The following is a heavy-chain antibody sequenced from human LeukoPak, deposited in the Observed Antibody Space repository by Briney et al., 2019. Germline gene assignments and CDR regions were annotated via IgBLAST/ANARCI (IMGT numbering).Heavy chain of an antibody. Sequence: KASETLSLTCTVSGVSITTYYWSWIRQPPGKGLEWVGYIYHSGSTNYNPSLKSRVTISVDTSKNEFSLKLTSVTAADTAVYYCAREANYYGSGSYFEGTFDYWGRGSLVTVSS. D-gene: IGHD3-10*01. CDR3: AREANYYGSGSYFEGTFDY. V-gene: IGHV4-59*13. J-gene: IGHJ4*02. CDR1: GVSITTYY. CDR2: IYHSGST.